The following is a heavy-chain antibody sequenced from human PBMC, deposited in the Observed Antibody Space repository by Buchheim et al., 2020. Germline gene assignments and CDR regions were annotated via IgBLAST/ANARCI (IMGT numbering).Heavy chain of an antibody. J-gene: IGHJ4*02. CDR3: ARVSGNCNSGNCPRADY. Sequence: EVQLVESGGGLVQPGGSLRLSCVGSGFSFSTYWMDWVRQAPGKGLVWVSTIDNAGSVTNYADSVRGRLTISRDNAKNTLYLQINSLRAEDTAMYYCARVSGNCNSGNCPRADYWGQGTL. V-gene: IGHV3-74*01. D-gene: IGHD2-15*01. CDR2: IDNAGSVT. CDR1: GFSFSTYW.